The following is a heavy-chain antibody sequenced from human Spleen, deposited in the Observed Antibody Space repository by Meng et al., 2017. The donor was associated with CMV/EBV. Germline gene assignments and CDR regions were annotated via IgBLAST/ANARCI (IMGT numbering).Heavy chain of an antibody. Sequence: GESLKISCAASGFTFSSYGMSWVRQAPGKGLEWVSVIYSVGSSTYYADSVKGRFTISRDNSKNTLYLQMNSLRAEDTAVYYCAREPVMTTVTSPLTYGMDVWGQGTTVTVSS. CDR1: GFTFSSYG. V-gene: IGHV3-23*03. D-gene: IGHD4-17*01. J-gene: IGHJ6*02. CDR2: IYSVGSST. CDR3: AREPVMTTVTSPLTYGMDV.